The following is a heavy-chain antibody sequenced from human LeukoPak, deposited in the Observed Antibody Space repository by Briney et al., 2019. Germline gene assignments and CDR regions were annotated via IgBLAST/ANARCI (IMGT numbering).Heavy chain of an antibody. J-gene: IGHJ6*02. CDR3: ARDPRGAFGELSAGEIDYYYYGMDV. CDR1: GGTFSSYT. D-gene: IGHD3-10*01. Sequence: ASVKVSCKASGGTFSSYTISWVRQAPGQGLEWMGRIIPILGIANYAQKFQGRVTITADKSTSTAYMELSSLRSEDTAVYYCARDPRGAFGELSAGEIDYYYYGMDVWGQGTTVTVSS. V-gene: IGHV1-69*04. CDR2: IIPILGIA.